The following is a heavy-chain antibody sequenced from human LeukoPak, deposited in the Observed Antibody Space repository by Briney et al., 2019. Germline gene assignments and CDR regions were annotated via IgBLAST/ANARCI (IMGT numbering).Heavy chain of an antibody. CDR2: IYPGDSDT. D-gene: IGHD3-22*01. Sequence: GESLKISCKGSGYSFTSYWIGWVRQMPGKGLEWMGIIYPGDSDTRYSPSFQGQVTISADKSISTAYLQWSSLKASDTAMYYCARLYYYDSSGYYWGYYFDYWGQGTLVTVSS. V-gene: IGHV5-51*01. J-gene: IGHJ4*02. CDR1: GYSFTSYW. CDR3: ARLYYYDSSGYYWGYYFDY.